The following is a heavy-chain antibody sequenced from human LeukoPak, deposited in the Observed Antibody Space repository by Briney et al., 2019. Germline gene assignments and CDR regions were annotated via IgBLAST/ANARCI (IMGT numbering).Heavy chain of an antibody. V-gene: IGHV1-46*01. CDR3: ARVDTAMDPFDY. D-gene: IGHD5-18*01. CDR1: RYTFTSYY. J-gene: IGHJ4*02. CDR2: INPSGGST. Sequence: ASVKVSCKASRYTFTSYYMHWVRQAPGQGLEWMGIINPSGGSTSYAQKFQGRVTMTRDTSTSTVYMELRSLRSDDTAVYYCARVDTAMDPFDYWGQGTLVTVSS.